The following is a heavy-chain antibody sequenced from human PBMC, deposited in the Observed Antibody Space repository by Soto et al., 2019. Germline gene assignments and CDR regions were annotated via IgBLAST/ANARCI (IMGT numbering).Heavy chain of an antibody. CDR2: ISYDGSNK. Sequence: GGSLRLCCAASGFTFISYGRHWVRQAPGKGLEWVAVISYDGSNKYYADSVKGRFTISRDNSKNTLYLQMNSLRAEDTAVYYCAKGAAGTGAFDIWGQGTMVTVSS. CDR3: AKGAAGTGAFDI. V-gene: IGHV3-30*18. D-gene: IGHD6-13*01. CDR1: GFTFISYG. J-gene: IGHJ3*02.